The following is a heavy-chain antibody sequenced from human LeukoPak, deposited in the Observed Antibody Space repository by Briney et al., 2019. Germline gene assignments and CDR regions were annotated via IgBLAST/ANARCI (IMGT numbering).Heavy chain of an antibody. D-gene: IGHD3-10*01. V-gene: IGHV5-10-1*01. J-gene: IGHJ3*02. CDR1: AYSFTNNW. Sequence: GESLKISCKGSAYSFTNNWISWVRQVPAKGLEWMGRMDPSDSYTNYSPSFQGHVTISADKSISTTYLQWNSLKASDTAMYYCARLQMLRGITDAFDIWGQGTMVTVSS. CDR2: MDPSDSYT. CDR3: ARLQMLRGITDAFDI.